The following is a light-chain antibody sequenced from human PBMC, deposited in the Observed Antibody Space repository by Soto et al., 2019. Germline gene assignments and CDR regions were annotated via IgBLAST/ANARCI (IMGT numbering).Light chain of an antibody. CDR1: STDVGDYNY. V-gene: IGLV2-14*01. J-gene: IGLJ3*02. CDR2: EVS. CDR3: CSYAGRSTWV. Sequence: QSALTQPASVSGSPGQSITISCTGTSTDVGDYNYVSWYQHHPDSGPKLIIFEVSNRPSGVSNRFSGSKSGNTASLTISGLQDEDEADYYCCSYAGRSTWVFGGGTKLTVL.